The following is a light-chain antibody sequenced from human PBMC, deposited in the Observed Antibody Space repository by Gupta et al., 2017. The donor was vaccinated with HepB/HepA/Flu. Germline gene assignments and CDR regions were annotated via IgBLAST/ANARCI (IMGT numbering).Light chain of an antibody. CDR2: WAS. Sequence: MMPQSPESLAVSLGERATINCKSSQSVLYSSNNKNYLAWYQQKPGQPPKLLIYWASTRESGVPDRFSGSGSGTEFTLTISSLQAEDFAVYYCKQYNSSPWTFGQGTKVEIK. CDR1: QSVLYSSNNKNY. CDR3: KQYNSSPWT. J-gene: IGKJ1*01. V-gene: IGKV4-1*01.